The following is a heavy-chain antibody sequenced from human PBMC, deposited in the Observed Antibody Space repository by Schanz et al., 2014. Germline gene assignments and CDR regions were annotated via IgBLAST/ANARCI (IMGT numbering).Heavy chain of an antibody. CDR1: GFTASSHS. Sequence: EVQLVQSGGGLVQPGGSLRLSCAASGFTASSHSMNWVRQAPGKGLEWVSSISSRSSHIYYADSVKGRFTVSRDNAKNSVYLQMNGLRVEDTAVYFCVSQTGSPNYWGQGTLVTVSS. D-gene: IGHD6-13*01. J-gene: IGHJ4*02. V-gene: IGHV3-21*01. CDR2: ISSRSSHI. CDR3: VSQTGSPNY.